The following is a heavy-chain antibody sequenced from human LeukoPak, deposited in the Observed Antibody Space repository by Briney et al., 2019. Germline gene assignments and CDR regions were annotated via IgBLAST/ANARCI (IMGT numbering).Heavy chain of an antibody. D-gene: IGHD4-17*01. CDR1: GGSFSGYY. CDR2: INHSGST. CDR3: ARGLRFPYYYGMDV. J-gene: IGHJ6*02. Sequence: PSETLSLTCAVYGGSFSGYYWSWIRQPPGKGLEWIGEINHSGSTNYNPPLKSRVTISVDTSKNQFSLKLSSVTAADTAVYYCARGLRFPYYYGMDVWGQGTTVTVSS. V-gene: IGHV4-34*01.